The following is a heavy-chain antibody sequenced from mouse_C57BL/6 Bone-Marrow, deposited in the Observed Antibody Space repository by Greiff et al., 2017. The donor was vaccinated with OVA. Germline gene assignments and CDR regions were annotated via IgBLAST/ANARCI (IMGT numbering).Heavy chain of an antibody. CDR2: IYPRDGST. CDR3: ARGYYGSSYGY. J-gene: IGHJ2*01. CDR1: GYTFTSYD. Sequence: QVHVKQSGPELVKPGASVKLSCKASGYTFTSYDLNWVKQRPGQGLEWIGWIYPRDGSTKYNEKFKGKATLTVDTSSSTAYMELHSRTSADSAVYFCARGYYGSSYGYWGQGTTLTVSS. V-gene: IGHV1-85*01. D-gene: IGHD1-1*01.